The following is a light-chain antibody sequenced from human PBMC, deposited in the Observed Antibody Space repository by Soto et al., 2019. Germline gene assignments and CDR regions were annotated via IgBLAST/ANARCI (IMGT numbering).Light chain of an antibody. CDR2: GAS. CDR1: QSVGSKS. CDR3: QQYVT. V-gene: IGKV3-20*01. J-gene: IGKJ2*01. Sequence: EIVLTQSPGTLSSSPGERATLSCRASQSVGSKSLAWYQQKSGQAPRLVVYGASSRATGIPDRFSGSGSGTDFTLTISRLEPEDFAVYYCQQYVTFGQGTKLEIK.